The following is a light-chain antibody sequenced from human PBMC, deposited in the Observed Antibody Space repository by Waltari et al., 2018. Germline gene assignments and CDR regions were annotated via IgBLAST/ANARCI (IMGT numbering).Light chain of an antibody. Sequence: EIVMTQSPATLSVSPGERATLTCRASQSVSTNLAWYQQKPGQAPRLLIYGASTRATGIPARFSGRGSGTEFTLTISSLQSEDFAVYYCQQYNDWPPMYTFGQGTKLDI. CDR3: QQYNDWPPMYT. CDR1: QSVSTN. V-gene: IGKV3-15*01. J-gene: IGKJ2*01. CDR2: GAS.